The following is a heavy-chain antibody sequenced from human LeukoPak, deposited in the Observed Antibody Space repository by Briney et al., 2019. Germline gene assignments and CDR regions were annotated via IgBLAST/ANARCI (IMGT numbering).Heavy chain of an antibody. Sequence: GGSLRLSCAASGFTFSIYGMHWVRQAPGKGLEWLAFIWYDGSNEYYADSVKGRFTISRENSKNTLYLQMNSLRAEDTAVYYCAKDSGSYSNYETNWGQGTLVTVSS. J-gene: IGHJ4*02. CDR3: AKDSGSYSNYETN. CDR1: GFTFSIYG. CDR2: IWYDGSNE. V-gene: IGHV3-30*02. D-gene: IGHD4-11*01.